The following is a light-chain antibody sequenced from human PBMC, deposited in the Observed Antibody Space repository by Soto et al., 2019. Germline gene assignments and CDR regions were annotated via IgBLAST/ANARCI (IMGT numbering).Light chain of an antibody. J-gene: IGKJ2*01. CDR1: QSVSSY. CDR2: DAS. V-gene: IGKV3-11*01. Sequence: EIVXTXSPAXXXXXXGEXATLSCRASQSVSSYLAWYQQKPGQAPRLLIYDASNRATGIPARFSGSGSGTDFTLTISSLEPEDFAVYYCQQRSNWPPYTFGQGTKLEIK. CDR3: QQRSNWPPYT.